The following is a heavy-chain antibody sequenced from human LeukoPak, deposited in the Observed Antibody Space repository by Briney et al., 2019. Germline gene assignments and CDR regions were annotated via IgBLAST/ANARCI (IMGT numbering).Heavy chain of an antibody. Sequence: SVKVSCKASGGTFSSYAISWVRQAPGQGLEWMGRIIPIFGTANYAQKFQGRVTITTDESTSTAYMELSSPRSEDTAVYYCARDAQYSSSSAYFDYWGQGTLVTVSS. CDR2: IIPIFGTA. CDR1: GGTFSSYA. D-gene: IGHD6-6*01. J-gene: IGHJ4*02. CDR3: ARDAQYSSSSAYFDY. V-gene: IGHV1-69*05.